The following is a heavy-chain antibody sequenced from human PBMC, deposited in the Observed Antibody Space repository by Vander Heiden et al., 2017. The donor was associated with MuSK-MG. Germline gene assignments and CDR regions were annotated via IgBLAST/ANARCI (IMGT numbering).Heavy chain of an antibody. CDR1: GFTFSSHA. J-gene: IGHJ3*02. Sequence: QVQLVESGGGVVQPGRSLRLSCAAPGFTFSSHAMHWVRQAPGKGLEWVAVISYDGSNKYYADSVKGRFTISRDNSKNTLYLQMNSLRAEDTAVYYCARVALGTMVRGVTGAFDIWGQGTMVTVSS. V-gene: IGHV3-30-3*01. D-gene: IGHD3-10*01. CDR3: ARVALGTMVRGVTGAFDI. CDR2: ISYDGSNK.